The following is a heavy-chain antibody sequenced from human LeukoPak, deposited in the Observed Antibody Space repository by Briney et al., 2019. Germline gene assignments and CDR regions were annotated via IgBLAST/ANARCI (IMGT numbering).Heavy chain of an antibody. D-gene: IGHD6-19*01. V-gene: IGHV3-30-3*01. CDR2: ISYDGSNK. CDR3: ASHLVRGIAVAGPAGYFDY. Sequence: SGGSLRLSCAASGFTFKSYAMHWVRQAPGKGLEWVAVISYDGSNKYYADSVKGRFTISRDNSKNTLYLQMNSLRAEDTAVYYCASHLVRGIAVAGPAGYFDYWGQGTLVTVSS. CDR1: GFTFKSYA. J-gene: IGHJ4*02.